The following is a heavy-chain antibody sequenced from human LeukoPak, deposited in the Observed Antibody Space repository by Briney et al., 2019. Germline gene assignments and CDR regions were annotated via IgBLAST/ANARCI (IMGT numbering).Heavy chain of an antibody. D-gene: IGHD6-19*01. Sequence: PGGSLRLSCGASGFSFSSYWMHWFRQAPGKGLMWVSRVNNDGSSTTYADSVEGRFTISRDNARNTLYLQMNSLRAEDTAVNYCARSSYPYYFDYWGQGTLVTVSS. CDR1: GFSFSSYW. J-gene: IGHJ4*02. CDR3: ARSSYPYYFDY. V-gene: IGHV3-74*01. CDR2: VNNDGSST.